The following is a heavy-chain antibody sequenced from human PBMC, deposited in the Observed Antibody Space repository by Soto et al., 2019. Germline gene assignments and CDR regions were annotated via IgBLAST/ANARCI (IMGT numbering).Heavy chain of an antibody. D-gene: IGHD3-3*01. CDR2: INHSGST. V-gene: IGHV4-34*01. Sequence: SETLSLTCAVYGGSFSGYYWSWIRQPPGKGLEWIGEINHSGSTNYNPSLKSRVTISVDTSKNQFSLKLSSVTAADTAVYYCAKAFEPRGYDFWSGYYNVNPSYYFDYWGQGTLVTVSS. J-gene: IGHJ4*02. CDR3: AKAFEPRGYDFWSGYYNVNPSYYFDY. CDR1: GGSFSGYY.